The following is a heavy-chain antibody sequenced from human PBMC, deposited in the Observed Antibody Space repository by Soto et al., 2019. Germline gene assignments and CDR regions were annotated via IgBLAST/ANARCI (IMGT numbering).Heavy chain of an antibody. CDR1: GFTFSSYS. D-gene: IGHD2-15*01. J-gene: IGHJ4*02. V-gene: IGHV3-21*01. Sequence: EVQLVESGGGLVKPGGSLRLSCAASGFTFSSYSMNWVRQAPGKGLEWVSSISSSSSYIYYADSVKGRFTISRDNAKKSLYLQMNSLRAEDTAVYYCAREYCSGGSCYPGLDYWGQGTLVTVSS. CDR2: ISSSSSYI. CDR3: AREYCSGGSCYPGLDY.